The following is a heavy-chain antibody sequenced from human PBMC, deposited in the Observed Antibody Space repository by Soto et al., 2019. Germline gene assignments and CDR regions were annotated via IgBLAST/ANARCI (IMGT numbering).Heavy chain of an antibody. CDR1: GFTFGGVD. V-gene: IGHV3-13*01. CDR3: AKSQEIGTYFFDA. Sequence: PGGSLRLSCEASGFTFGGVDMHWVRPPTGKGLEWVSSIGTAGDTYYAVSVKGRFTISRDNAKNSLSLQMNSLRAGDMAVYFCAKSQEIGTYFFDAWGQGTQVTVSS. D-gene: IGHD6-13*01. J-gene: IGHJ4*02. CDR2: IGTAGDT.